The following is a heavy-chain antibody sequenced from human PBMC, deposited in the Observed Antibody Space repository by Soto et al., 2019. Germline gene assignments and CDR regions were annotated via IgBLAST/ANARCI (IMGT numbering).Heavy chain of an antibody. CDR1: GYTFTSYG. CDR3: ARAGLGVPGTGYGMDV. D-gene: IGHD6-19*01. CDR2: ISAYNGNT. J-gene: IGHJ6*02. Sequence: QVQLVQSGSEVKKPGASVKVSCKASGYTFTSYGISWVRQAPGQGLEWMGWISAYNGNTNYAQKLQGRVTMTTDTPTSTAYMEVRRLRSDDTAVYYCARAGLGVPGTGYGMDVWGQGTTVTVSS. V-gene: IGHV1-18*01.